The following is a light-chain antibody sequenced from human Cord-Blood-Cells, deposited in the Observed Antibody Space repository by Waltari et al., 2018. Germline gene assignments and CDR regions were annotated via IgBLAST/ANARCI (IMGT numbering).Light chain of an antibody. Sequence: EIVLTQSPGTLSLSPGERATLSCRASQSVSSSYLAWYQQKPGQAPRLLIYGASSRATGIPDRFSGSGCGTDFTLTISRLEPEDFAVYYCQQYGSSFFGGGTKVEIK. V-gene: IGKV3-20*01. J-gene: IGKJ4*01. CDR3: QQYGSSF. CDR1: QSVSSSY. CDR2: GAS.